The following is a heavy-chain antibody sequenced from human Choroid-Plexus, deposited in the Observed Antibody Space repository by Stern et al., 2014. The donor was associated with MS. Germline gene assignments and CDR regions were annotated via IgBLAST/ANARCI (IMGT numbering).Heavy chain of an antibody. J-gene: IGHJ5*02. V-gene: IGHV3-30*18. CDR2: VSYDGSNK. CDR1: GFTFGSCA. Sequence: VQLVESGGGVVKPGRPLRVSCVASGFTFGSCAMHWVRQAPGKGLEWVGGVSYDGSNKYYADSVKGRFTISRDNSQNTLYIQMSSLRPEDTAVYYCAKDRQYLTYFFDHWGQGSLVTVSS. D-gene: IGHD2/OR15-2a*01. CDR3: AKDRQYLTYFFDH.